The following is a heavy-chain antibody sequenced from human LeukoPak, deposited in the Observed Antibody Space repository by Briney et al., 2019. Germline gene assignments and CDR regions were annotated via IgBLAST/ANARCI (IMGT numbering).Heavy chain of an antibody. Sequence: PGGSLRLSCAASGFTFSNCAMSWVRQAPGQGLQWVSAISGSGGSTYYADSVKGRFPISRDNSKNTLYLQMNSLRAEDTAVYYCAKTVQSGNYPTFFDYWGQGTLVTVSS. CDR1: GFTFSNCA. J-gene: IGHJ4*02. CDR2: ISGSGGST. D-gene: IGHD1-26*01. CDR3: AKTVQSGNYPTFFDY. V-gene: IGHV3-23*01.